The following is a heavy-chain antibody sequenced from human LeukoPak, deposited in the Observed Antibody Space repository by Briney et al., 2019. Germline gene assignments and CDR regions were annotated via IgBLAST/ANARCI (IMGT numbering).Heavy chain of an antibody. Sequence: GGSLRLSCAASGFTLSSYRMNWVRQAPGKGLEWVSCIRSSTDTTYYADSVKGRFTISRDNAKNSLYLQMSSLRAEDTAIYYCARALYNTGWYPDYFDSWGQGTLVTVSS. CDR3: ARALYNTGWYPDYFDS. J-gene: IGHJ4*02. V-gene: IGHV3-48*04. D-gene: IGHD6-19*01. CDR1: GFTLSSYR. CDR2: IRSSTDTT.